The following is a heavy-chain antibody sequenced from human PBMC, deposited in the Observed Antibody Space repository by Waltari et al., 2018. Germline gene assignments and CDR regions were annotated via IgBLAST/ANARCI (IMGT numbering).Heavy chain of an antibody. CDR2: IKQDGSEK. J-gene: IGHJ4*02. D-gene: IGHD3-16*02. Sequence: EVQLVESGGGLVQPGGSLRLSCAASGFTFSSYWMSWVHQAPGKGLEWVANIKQDGSEKYYVDSVKGRFTISRDNAKNSLYLQMNSLRAEDTAVYYCARERGTSQNIVIGHYFDYWGQGTLVTVSS. CDR3: ARERGTSQNIVIGHYFDY. CDR1: GFTFSSYW. V-gene: IGHV3-7*01.